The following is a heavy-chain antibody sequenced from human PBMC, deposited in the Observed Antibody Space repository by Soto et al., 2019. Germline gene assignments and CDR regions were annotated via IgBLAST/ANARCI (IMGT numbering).Heavy chain of an antibody. D-gene: IGHD4-17*01. CDR1: GFTFSSYW. Sequence: GGSLRLSCAASGFTFSSYWMTWVRQAPGKGLEWVANIKQDGSEKYYVDSVKGRFTISRDNAKNSLYLQMNSLRAEDTAVYYCARDNRRDGDYSYSFYYMDVWGKGTTVTVSS. J-gene: IGHJ6*03. CDR3: ARDNRRDGDYSYSFYYMDV. CDR2: IKQDGSEK. V-gene: IGHV3-7*01.